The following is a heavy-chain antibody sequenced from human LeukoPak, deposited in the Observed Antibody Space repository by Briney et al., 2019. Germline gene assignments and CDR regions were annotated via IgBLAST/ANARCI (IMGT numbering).Heavy chain of an antibody. CDR2: IKSKTDGGTT. D-gene: IGHD2-2*01. V-gene: IGHV3-15*01. CDR1: GFTFSNAW. Sequence: GGSLRLSCAASGFTFSNAWMSWVRQAPGKGLEWVGRIKSKTDGGTTDYAAPVKGRFTISRDDSKNTLYLQMNSLKTEDTAVYYCTTDSDFEYCSSTSCYWGRAFDIWGQGTMVTVSS. CDR3: TTDSDFEYCSSTSCYWGRAFDI. J-gene: IGHJ3*02.